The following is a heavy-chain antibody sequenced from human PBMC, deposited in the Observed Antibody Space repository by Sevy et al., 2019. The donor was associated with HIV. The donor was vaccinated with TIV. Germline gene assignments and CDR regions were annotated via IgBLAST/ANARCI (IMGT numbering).Heavy chain of an antibody. Sequence: ASVKVSCKASGYTFTGYYMHWVRQAPGQGLEWMGWINPNSGGTNYAQKFQGRVTMTRDTYISTAYMELSRLRSDDTAVYYCYIVVVPAASELGFDPWGQGTLVTVSS. V-gene: IGHV1-2*02. J-gene: IGHJ5*02. CDR1: GYTFTGYY. CDR3: YIVVVPAASELGFDP. CDR2: INPNSGGT. D-gene: IGHD2-2*01.